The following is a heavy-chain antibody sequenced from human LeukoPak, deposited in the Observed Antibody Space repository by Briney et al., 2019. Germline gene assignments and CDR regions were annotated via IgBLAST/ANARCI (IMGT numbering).Heavy chain of an antibody. CDR1: GFTFSDYY. CDR2: IRGSSSTI. D-gene: IGHD3-3*01. J-gene: IGHJ4*02. V-gene: IGHV3-11*04. CDR3: ARERGYDSWSGSRVLFDH. Sequence: PGGSLRLSCAASGFTFSDYYMSWIRQAPGKGLEWVSYIRGSSSTIYYADSVKGRFSISRDNAKNSLYLQMNSLRAEDTAVYYCARERGYDSWSGSRVLFDHWGQGTLVTVSS.